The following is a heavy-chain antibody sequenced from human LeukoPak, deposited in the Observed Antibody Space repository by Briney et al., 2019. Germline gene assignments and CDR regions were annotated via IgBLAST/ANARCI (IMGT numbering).Heavy chain of an antibody. Sequence: SETLSLTCTVFGGSISNYYWSWIRQPPGKGLEWIGYIYDSGSTNYNPSLKSRVTISVDTSKNKFSLKLSSVTAADTAVYYCARGGSYLGHCDYWGQGSLVTVSS. V-gene: IGHV4-59*01. CDR1: GGSISNYY. CDR3: ARGGSYLGHCDY. J-gene: IGHJ4*02. CDR2: IYDSGST. D-gene: IGHD1-26*01.